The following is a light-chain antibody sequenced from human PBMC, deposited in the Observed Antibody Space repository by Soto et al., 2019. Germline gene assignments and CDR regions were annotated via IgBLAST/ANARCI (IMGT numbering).Light chain of an antibody. CDR3: CSYAGSYTLV. CDR1: SSDVGGYNC. V-gene: IGLV2-11*01. Sequence: QSALTQPRSVSGSPGQSVTISCTGTSSDVGGYNCVSWYQQHPGKAPKLMIYDVSKRPSGVPDRFSGSKSGNTASLTISGLQAEDEADYYCCSYAGSYTLVFGTGTKVTVL. J-gene: IGLJ1*01. CDR2: DVS.